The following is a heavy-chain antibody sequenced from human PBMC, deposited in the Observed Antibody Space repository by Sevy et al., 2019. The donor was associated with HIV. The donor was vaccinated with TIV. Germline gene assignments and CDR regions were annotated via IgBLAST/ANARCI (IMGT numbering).Heavy chain of an antibody. CDR2: INHSGST. D-gene: IGHD6-19*01. CDR1: GGSFSGYY. Sequence: SETLSLTCTVYGGSFSGYYWSWIRQPPGKGLEWIGEINHSGSTNYNPSLKSRVTISVDKSKNQFSLKLSSVTAADTAVYYCARGRRNSSGWFAYWGQGTLVTVSS. CDR3: ARGRRNSSGWFAY. J-gene: IGHJ5*01. V-gene: IGHV4-34*01.